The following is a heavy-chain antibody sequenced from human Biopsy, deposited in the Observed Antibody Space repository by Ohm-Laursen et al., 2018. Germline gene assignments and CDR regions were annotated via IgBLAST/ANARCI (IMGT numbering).Heavy chain of an antibody. Sequence: SDTLSLTWTVSGDSVSSGSFYWTWIRQPPGQGLEYIGYIYDRGSTANYNPSLESRVTMSVDTPKNQFSLKLSSVTATDTASYYCARGMRSSGWPYFDSWGQGTLVTVSS. CDR2: IYDRGSTA. J-gene: IGHJ4*02. V-gene: IGHV4-61*01. CDR1: GDSVSSGSFY. CDR3: ARGMRSSGWPYFDS. D-gene: IGHD6-19*01.